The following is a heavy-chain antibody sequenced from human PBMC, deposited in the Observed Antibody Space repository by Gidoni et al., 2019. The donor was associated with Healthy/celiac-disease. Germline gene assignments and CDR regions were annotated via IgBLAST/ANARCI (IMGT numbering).Heavy chain of an antibody. Sequence: EVQLVESGGGLVQPGGSLRLAWAASGFPFSSYWMNWVRQAQGKGLVWVSRINSDGSSTSYADSVKGRFTISRDNAKNTLYLQMNSLRAEDTAVYYCARDLRRYCSSTSCPPFDNYGMDVWGQGTTVTVSS. V-gene: IGHV3-74*01. D-gene: IGHD2-2*01. CDR1: GFPFSSYW. J-gene: IGHJ6*02. CDR3: ARDLRRYCSSTSCPPFDNYGMDV. CDR2: INSDGSST.